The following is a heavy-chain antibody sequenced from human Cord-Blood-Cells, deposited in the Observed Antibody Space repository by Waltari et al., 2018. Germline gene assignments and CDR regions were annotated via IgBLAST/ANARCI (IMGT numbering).Heavy chain of an antibody. D-gene: IGHD3-9*01. CDR1: GGSFSGYY. CDR2: INHSGST. J-gene: IGHJ3*02. Sequence: QVQLQQWGAGLLKPSETLSLTCAVYGGSFSGYYWSWIRQPPGKGLEWIGEINHSGSTNYNPSLKSRVTISVDTSKNQFSLKLSSVTAADTAVYYCARQFDILTGYYTVDIWGQGTMVTVSS. CDR3: ARQFDILTGYYTVDI. V-gene: IGHV4-34*01.